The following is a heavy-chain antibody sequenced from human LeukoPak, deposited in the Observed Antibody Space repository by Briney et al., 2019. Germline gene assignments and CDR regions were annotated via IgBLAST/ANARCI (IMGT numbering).Heavy chain of an antibody. Sequence: ASVRVSCKASGYTFSNYDVTWGRQAPGQGLEYMGWMNPNSGNTGFAQKFRGRVTITSDASTTSAFMELMRLTSEDTAVYYCTRAVRNQLLSEYWGQGTRITVSS. J-gene: IGHJ4*02. CDR1: GYTFSNYD. D-gene: IGHD2-2*01. CDR3: TRAVRNQLLSEY. CDR2: MNPNSGNT. V-gene: IGHV1-8*01.